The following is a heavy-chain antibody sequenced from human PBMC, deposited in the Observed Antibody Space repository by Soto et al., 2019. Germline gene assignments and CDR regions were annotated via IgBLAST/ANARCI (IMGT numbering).Heavy chain of an antibody. CDR3: AREDYNWNDYYYYGMVV. CDR1: RNSFIDYY. CDR2: IKSNSGGT. D-gene: IGHD1-1*01. V-gene: IGHV1-2*02. Sequence: QVELVQSGAEVRKPGASVKVSCKASRNSFIDYYIHWVRQAPGQGLEWMGWIKSNSGGTKYAQRFQGRVTMTRDTSISTIYMELSRLKSDDTAVYYCAREDYNWNDYYYYGMVVWGQGTTVIVSS. J-gene: IGHJ6*02.